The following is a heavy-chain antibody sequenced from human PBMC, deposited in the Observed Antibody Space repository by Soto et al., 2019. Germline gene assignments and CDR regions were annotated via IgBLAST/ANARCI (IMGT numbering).Heavy chain of an antibody. CDR3: AADRLGYCSGGSCYYYYGMDV. CDR2: IVVGSGNT. Sequence: GASVKVSCKASGYTFSDNGISWVRQAPGQRLEWIGWIVVGSGNTNYAQKFQERVTITRDMSTSTAYMELSSLRSEDTAVYYCAADRLGYCSGGSCYYYYGMDVWGQGTTVTVSS. V-gene: IGHV1-58*02. D-gene: IGHD2-15*01. CDR1: GYTFSDNG. J-gene: IGHJ6*02.